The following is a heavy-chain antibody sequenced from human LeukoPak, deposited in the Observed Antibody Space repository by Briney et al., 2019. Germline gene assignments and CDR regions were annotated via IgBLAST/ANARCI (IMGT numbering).Heavy chain of an antibody. J-gene: IGHJ4*02. CDR2: IKQDGSEK. D-gene: IGHD2-15*01. CDR1: GFTFSSYW. V-gene: IGHV3-7*01. Sequence: GGSLRLSCAASGFTFSSYWMSWVRQAPGKGLEWVANIKQDGSEKYYVDSVKGRFIISRDNAKNSLYLQMNSLRAEDTAVYYCARCRSGGICYSDYWGQGTLVTVSS. CDR3: ARCRSGGICYSDY.